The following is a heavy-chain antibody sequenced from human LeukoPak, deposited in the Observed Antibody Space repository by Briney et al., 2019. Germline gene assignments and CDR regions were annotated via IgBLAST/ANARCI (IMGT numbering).Heavy chain of an antibody. CDR1: GGSITSYY. V-gene: IGHV4-4*09. Sequence: SETLSLTCTVSGGSITSYYWSWIRQSPGKGLEWIGYIYTSGNTNYNPSLKSRVTISVDTSKNQFSLKLSSVTAEDRAVYYCARRQSRFDNWFDPWGQGTLVTVSS. J-gene: IGHJ5*02. D-gene: IGHD3-3*01. CDR3: ARRQSRFDNWFDP. CDR2: IYTSGNT.